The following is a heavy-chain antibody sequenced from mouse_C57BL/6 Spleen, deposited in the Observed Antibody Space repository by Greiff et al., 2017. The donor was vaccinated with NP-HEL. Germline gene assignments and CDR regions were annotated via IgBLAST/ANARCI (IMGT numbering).Heavy chain of an antibody. D-gene: IGHD2-4*01. Sequence: EVKLMESGPELVKPGASVKISCKASGYSFTGYYMNWVKQSPEKSLEWIGEINPSTGGTTYNQKFKAKATLTVDKSSSTAYMQLKSLTSEDSAVYYCARSRSLTYYDYDPYAMDYWGQGTSVTVSS. V-gene: IGHV1-42*01. CDR2: INPSTGGT. CDR3: ARSRSLTYYDYDPYAMDY. J-gene: IGHJ4*01. CDR1: GYSFTGYY.